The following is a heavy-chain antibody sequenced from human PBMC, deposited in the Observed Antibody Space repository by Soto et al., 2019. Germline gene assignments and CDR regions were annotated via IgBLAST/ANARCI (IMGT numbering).Heavy chain of an antibody. CDR1: GRPITGDY. D-gene: IGHD2-8*01. CDR2: IYYTGST. V-gene: IGHV4-59*01. CDR3: ARTPRRMMVYAISN. Sequence: SETLSLTCTVSGRPITGDYWGWIRQPPGKALEYIGHIYYTGSTRYNPSLTSRVTISLDTSREQFSLKLTSVTAADTAVYYCARTPRRMMVYAISNWGQGPMVTVSP. J-gene: IGHJ4*02.